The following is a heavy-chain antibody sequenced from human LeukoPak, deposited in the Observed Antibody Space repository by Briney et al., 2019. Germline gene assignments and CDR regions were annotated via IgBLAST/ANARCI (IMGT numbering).Heavy chain of an antibody. CDR1: GFTFRSNL. Sequence: GGSLRLSCVASGFTFRSNLMNWVRQAPGKGLEWVSAISASGDSTYYADSVKGRFTISRDNSKNTLYLQMNSLRAEDTAVYYCARVILNYDSSGYYYGNFDYWGQGTLVTVSS. CDR2: ISASGDST. D-gene: IGHD3-22*01. CDR3: ARVILNYDSSGYYYGNFDY. V-gene: IGHV3-23*01. J-gene: IGHJ4*02.